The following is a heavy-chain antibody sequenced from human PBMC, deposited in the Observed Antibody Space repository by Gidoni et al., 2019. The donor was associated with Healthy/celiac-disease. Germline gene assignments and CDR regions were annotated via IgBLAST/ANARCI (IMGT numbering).Heavy chain of an antibody. CDR3: ARDRSYYYGSGSPPHYYYGMDV. CDR2: INAGTGNT. V-gene: IGHV1-3*01. J-gene: IGHJ6*02. D-gene: IGHD3-10*01. Sequence: QVQLVQSGAEVKKPGASVKVSCKASGYTFTSYAMHWVRQAPGQRLEWMGWINAGTGNTKYSQKFQGRVTITRDTSASTAYMELSSLRSEDTAVYYCARDRSYYYGSGSPPHYYYGMDVWGQGTTVTVSS. CDR1: GYTFTSYA.